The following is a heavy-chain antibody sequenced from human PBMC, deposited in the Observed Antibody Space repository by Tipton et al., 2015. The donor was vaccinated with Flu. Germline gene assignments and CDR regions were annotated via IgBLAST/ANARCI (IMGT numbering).Heavy chain of an antibody. CDR1: GVAISSGSYY. CDR3: ANFLAGGIMAPDS. D-gene: IGHD3-16*02. Sequence: TLSLTCTVSGVAISSGSYYWSWIRQPAGKGLEWVGRIYTDGGTDYNATLRSRVSISVDTSKNQFSLNLRSVSAADTAVYYCANFLAGGIMAPDSWGQGTLVTVSS. CDR2: IYTDGGT. V-gene: IGHV4-61*02. J-gene: IGHJ4*02.